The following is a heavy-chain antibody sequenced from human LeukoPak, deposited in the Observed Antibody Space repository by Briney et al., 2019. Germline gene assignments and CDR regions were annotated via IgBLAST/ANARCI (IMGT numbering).Heavy chain of an antibody. CDR1: GFTFSSYG. J-gene: IGHJ4*02. CDR3: ARGAGYNYPYYFDY. CDR2: IWYDGSNK. D-gene: IGHD5-12*01. Sequence: GRSLRLSCAASGFTFSSYGMHWVRQAPGKGLEWVAVIWYDGSNKYYADSVKGRFTISRDNSKNTLYLQMNSLRAEDTAVYYCARGAGYNYPYYFDYWGQGILVTVSS. V-gene: IGHV3-33*01.